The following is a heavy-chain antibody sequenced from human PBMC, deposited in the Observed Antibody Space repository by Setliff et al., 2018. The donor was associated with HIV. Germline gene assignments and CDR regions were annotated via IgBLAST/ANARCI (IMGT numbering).Heavy chain of an antibody. CDR1: GGSVTDYF. Sequence: SETLSLTCTVSGGSVTDYFWNWIRQPPGKGLEWIGYIYSSGNTNYNPSLESHVSISLDTSKNQFSLRPSSVTATDTAVYYCARGHTWNYYGGDYFDYWGQGSLVTVSS. CDR3: ARGHTWNYYGGDYFDY. V-gene: IGHV4-59*02. J-gene: IGHJ4*02. CDR2: IYSSGNT. D-gene: IGHD1-7*01.